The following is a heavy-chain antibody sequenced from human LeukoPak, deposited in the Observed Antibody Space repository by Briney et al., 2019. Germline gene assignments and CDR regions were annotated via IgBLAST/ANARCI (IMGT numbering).Heavy chain of an antibody. CDR2: ISWDSGSI. CDR3: AKRGLRGSGWYFDL. D-gene: IGHD6-19*01. CDR1: GFTFDDYA. V-gene: IGHV3-9*01. Sequence: GGSLRLSCAASGFTFDDYAMHWVRQVPGKGLEWVSGISWDSGSIGYADSVKGRFTISRDNAKNSLYMEMKSLRAEDAALYYCAKRGLRGSGWYFDLWSQGTLVAVSS. J-gene: IGHJ4*02.